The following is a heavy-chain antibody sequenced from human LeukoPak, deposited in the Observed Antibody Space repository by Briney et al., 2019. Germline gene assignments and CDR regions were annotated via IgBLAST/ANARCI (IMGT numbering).Heavy chain of an antibody. V-gene: IGHV4-4*07. CDR3: AREEEQMARGLDP. CDR2: IYTSGST. CDR1: GGSISIYY. J-gene: IGHJ5*02. D-gene: IGHD5-24*01. Sequence: SETLSLTCTVSGGSISIYYWSWIRQPAGRGLEWIGRIYTSGSTNYNPSLKSRVTMSVDTPKNQFSLKLSSVTAADTAVYYCAREEEQMARGLDPWGQGALVTVSS.